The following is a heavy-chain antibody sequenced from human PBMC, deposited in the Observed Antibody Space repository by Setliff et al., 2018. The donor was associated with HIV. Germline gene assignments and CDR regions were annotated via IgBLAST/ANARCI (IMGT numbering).Heavy chain of an antibody. CDR3: ARHRIVKAYYYYMDV. CDR1: GYSFTSYW. D-gene: IGHD3-16*02. CDR2: IYPGDSDT. V-gene: IGHV5-51*01. Sequence: PGESLKISCKGSGYSFTSYWIGWVRQMPGKGLEWMGIIYPGDSDTRYSPSFQGQVTISADKSISTAYLQWSSLKASDTAMYYSARHRIVKAYYYYMDVWGKGTTVTVSS. J-gene: IGHJ6*03.